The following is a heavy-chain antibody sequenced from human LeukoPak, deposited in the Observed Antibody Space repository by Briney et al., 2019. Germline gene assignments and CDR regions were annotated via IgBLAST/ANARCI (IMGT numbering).Heavy chain of an antibody. CDR3: ARTLALYDSGSFFDF. CDR2: ISYDGSIK. CDR1: GFTFSNYA. Sequence: TGGSLRLSCAASGFTFSNYAMHWIRQAPGKGLEWVAVISYDGSIKYYADSLKGRFTISRDNSKNTLYLQMNSLRAEDTAVYYCARTLALYDSGSFFDFWGQGTLVTVSS. V-gene: IGHV3-30-3*01. J-gene: IGHJ4*02. D-gene: IGHD3-10*01.